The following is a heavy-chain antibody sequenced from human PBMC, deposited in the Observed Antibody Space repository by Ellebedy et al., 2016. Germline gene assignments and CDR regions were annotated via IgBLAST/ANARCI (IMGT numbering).Heavy chain of an antibody. D-gene: IGHD2-2*01. Sequence: SETLSLTCTVSGGSISSYYWNWIRQPPGKGLEWVGNIYSSGSTNYNPSLKSRVTISVDKSKNQLSLNLTSVTAADTAVYFCAAGTGAPGAGDYWGQGIRVTVTS. CDR3: AAGTGAPGAGDY. CDR1: GGSISSYY. V-gene: IGHV4-59*01. CDR2: IYSSGST. J-gene: IGHJ4*02.